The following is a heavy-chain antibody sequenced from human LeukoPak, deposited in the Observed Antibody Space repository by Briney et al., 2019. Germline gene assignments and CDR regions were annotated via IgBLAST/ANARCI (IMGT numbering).Heavy chain of an antibody. CDR1: GPSISSYY. D-gene: IGHD2-15*01. V-gene: IGHV4-59*01. CDR3: ARVKSVAATLGPFDY. Sequence: SETLSLTCTVSGPSISSYYGRWIRHPPGEGLGWIGYIYYSGSTNYNPSLKSRATLAIDTPKNQFSLKLGSVPAADTAVYYCARVKSVAATLGPFDYWGQGTLVTVSS. J-gene: IGHJ4*02. CDR2: IYYSGST.